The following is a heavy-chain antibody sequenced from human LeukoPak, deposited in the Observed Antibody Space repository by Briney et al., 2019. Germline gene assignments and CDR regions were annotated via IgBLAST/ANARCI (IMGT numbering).Heavy chain of an antibody. Sequence: PSEALSLTCAVSGDSITNTNYYWVWIRQPPGKGLEWIGSFYYSGSTYLNPSLKSRISISVDTSKNQFSLNLRSVTAADTAVYYCAKSITSAVHTFDPWGQGTLVIVSS. D-gene: IGHD1-14*01. J-gene: IGHJ5*02. V-gene: IGHV4-39*07. CDR3: AKSITSAVHTFDP. CDR1: GDSITNTNYY. CDR2: FYYSGST.